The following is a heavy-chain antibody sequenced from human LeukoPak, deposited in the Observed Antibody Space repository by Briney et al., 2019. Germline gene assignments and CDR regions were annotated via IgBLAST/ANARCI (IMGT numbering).Heavy chain of an antibody. J-gene: IGHJ4*02. CDR3: ARSGGSGDYYNAVDY. CDR1: GYTFIRYY. Sequence: ASVKVSCKTSGYTFIRYYIHWVRQAPGQGLEWMGVISPSDGRISYAQNFQGRVTMTRDTSTGTVYMDLSSLRSEDTALYYCARSGGSGDYYNAVDYWGQGTLVIVSS. D-gene: IGHD3-10*01. CDR2: ISPSDGRI. V-gene: IGHV1-46*01.